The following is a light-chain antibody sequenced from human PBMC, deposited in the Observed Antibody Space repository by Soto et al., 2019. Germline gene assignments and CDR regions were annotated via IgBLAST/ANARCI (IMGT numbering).Light chain of an antibody. CDR2: SAS. Sequence: DIQLTQSPSFLSASVGGRVTITCRASQGISTSLAWYQRKPGKAPKLLIYSASNLQIGVPSRFSGSGSGTEFTLTISSLQPEDFATYYCQQLNSYPRTFGQGTKVEIK. J-gene: IGKJ1*01. V-gene: IGKV1-9*01. CDR1: QGISTS. CDR3: QQLNSYPRT.